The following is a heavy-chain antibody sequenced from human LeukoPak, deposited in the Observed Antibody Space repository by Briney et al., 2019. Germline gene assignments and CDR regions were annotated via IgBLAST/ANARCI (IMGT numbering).Heavy chain of an antibody. CDR3: ARAGYSSGWNTGDFDY. J-gene: IGHJ4*02. Sequence: GGSLRLSCEASGFTFTTYSMTWVRQAPGKGREWVSYISSSGSTIYYADSVKGRFTISRDNAKNSLYLQMNSLRAEDTAVYYCARAGYSSGWNTGDFDYWGQGTLVTVSS. CDR2: ISSSGSTI. D-gene: IGHD6-19*01. V-gene: IGHV3-48*04. CDR1: GFTFTTYS.